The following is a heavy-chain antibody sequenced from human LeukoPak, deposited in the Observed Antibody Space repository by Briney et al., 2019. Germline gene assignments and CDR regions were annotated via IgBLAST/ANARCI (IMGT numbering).Heavy chain of an antibody. V-gene: IGHV3-23*01. CDR2: ISGSGGST. J-gene: IGHJ4*02. Sequence: GGSLRLSCAASGFTFSSYAMSWVRQAPGKGLEWVSAISGSGGSTYYADSVKGRFTISRDNSKNTLYLQMNSLRAEDTAVYYCAKDRDRDGYNFGYFDYWGQGTLVTVSS. CDR3: AKDRDRDGYNFGYFDY. CDR1: GFTFSSYA. D-gene: IGHD5-24*01.